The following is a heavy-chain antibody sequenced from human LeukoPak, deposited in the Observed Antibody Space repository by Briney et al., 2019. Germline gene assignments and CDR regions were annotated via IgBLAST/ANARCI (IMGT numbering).Heavy chain of an antibody. J-gene: IGHJ5*02. CDR1: GFTFSSYA. CDR2: ISGTASST. V-gene: IGHV3-23*01. CDR3: AKESPIDP. Sequence: GGSLRLSCAASGFTFSSYAMSWVRQAPGKGLEWAPTISGTASSTSSEDSVKGRFTISRDNSKNPLYLQMNSLRAEDTAVYYCAKESPIDPWGQGTLVTV.